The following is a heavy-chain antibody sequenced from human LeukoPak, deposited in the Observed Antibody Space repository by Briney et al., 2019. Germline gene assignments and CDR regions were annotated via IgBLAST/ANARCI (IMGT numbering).Heavy chain of an antibody. D-gene: IGHD1-1*01. V-gene: IGHV4-59*08. CDR2: IYYRGST. J-gene: IGHJ4*02. Sequence: SETLSLTCTVSGGSISSYYWSWIRQPPGKGLEWIAYIYYRGSTNYNPSLKSRVTISVDTSKNQFSLKLSSVTAADTAVYYCTRRTTGTGPFDYWGQGTLVTVSS. CDR1: GGSISSYY. CDR3: TRRTTGTGPFDY.